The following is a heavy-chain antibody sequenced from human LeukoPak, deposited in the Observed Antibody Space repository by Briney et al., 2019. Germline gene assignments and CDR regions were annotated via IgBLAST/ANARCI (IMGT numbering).Heavy chain of an antibody. CDR1: GDSISSNSYY. CDR3: ARAIAARRRVGWDYFEY. V-gene: IGHV4-39*07. CDR2: IYHSGST. Sequence: SETLSLTCTVSGDSISSNSYYWGWIRQPPGKGLEWIGSIYHSGSTYYNPSLKSRVTISVDTSKNQFSLNLSSVTAADTAVYYCARAIAARRRVGWDYFEYWGQGTLVTVSS. J-gene: IGHJ4*02. D-gene: IGHD6-6*01.